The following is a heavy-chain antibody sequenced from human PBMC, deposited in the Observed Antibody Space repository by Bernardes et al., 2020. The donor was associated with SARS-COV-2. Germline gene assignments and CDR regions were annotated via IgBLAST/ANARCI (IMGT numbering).Heavy chain of an antibody. CDR3: ARGPYYYDSSGYYF. V-gene: IGHV4-34*01. CDR1: GGSFSGYY. J-gene: IGHJ3*01. D-gene: IGHD3-22*01. CDR2: INHSGST. Sequence: SEPLSLTCAVYGGSFSGYYWSWIRQPPGKGLEWIGEINHSGSTNYNPSLKSRVTISVDTSKNQFSLKLSSVTAADTAVYYCARGPYYYDSSGYYFWGQGTMVTVSS.